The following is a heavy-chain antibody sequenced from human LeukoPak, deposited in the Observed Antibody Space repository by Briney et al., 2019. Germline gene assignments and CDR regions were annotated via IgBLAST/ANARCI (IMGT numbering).Heavy chain of an antibody. CDR2: IYHSGST. J-gene: IGHJ4*02. CDR3: ARLGRYYDFWSGYYADFDY. CDR1: GGSISSGGYY. Sequence: SQTLSLTCTVSGGSISSGGYYWRWIRQPPGKGLEWIGYIYHSGSTNYNPSLKSRVTMSVDTSKNQFSLKLSSVTAADTAVYYCARLGRYYDFWSGYYADFDYWGQGTLVTVSS. V-gene: IGHV4-30-2*01. D-gene: IGHD3-3*01.